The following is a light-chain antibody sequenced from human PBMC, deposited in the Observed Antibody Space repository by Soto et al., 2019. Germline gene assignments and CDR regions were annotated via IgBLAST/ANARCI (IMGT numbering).Light chain of an antibody. Sequence: QVTQSPSSLSASIGDTVTISCRASQGIATGLAWYQHKPGAPPKLLIYDASTLERGIPSRFSGRGSGTHFILTINNLQPEDFATYYCQQFNSLFGQGTRLEIK. V-gene: IGKV1-13*02. CDR2: DAS. J-gene: IGKJ5*01. CDR1: QGIATG. CDR3: QQFNSL.